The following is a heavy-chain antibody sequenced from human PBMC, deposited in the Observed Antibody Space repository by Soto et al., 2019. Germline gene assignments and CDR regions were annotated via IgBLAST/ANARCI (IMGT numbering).Heavy chain of an antibody. CDR1: GLTFNNAW. V-gene: IGHV3-15*07. J-gene: IGHJ3*02. CDR3: TTDAQWGI. D-gene: IGHD2-8*01. Sequence: GGSLRLSCAASGLTFNNAWMNWVRQAPGKGLEWVGRIKSKNDGGATEYSAPVEDRFTISRDDSKNTLYLQMNSLKTEDTAVYYCTTDAQWGIWGQGTMVTVSS. CDR2: IKSKNDGGAT.